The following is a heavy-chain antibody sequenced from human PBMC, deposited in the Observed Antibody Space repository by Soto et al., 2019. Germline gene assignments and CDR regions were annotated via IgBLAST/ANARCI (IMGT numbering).Heavy chain of an antibody. CDR1: GYIFTGYY. J-gene: IGHJ5*01. CDR3: ATGASGLSSGAKS. Sequence: ASVKVSCKTSGYIFTGYYVHWVRQAPGQGLEWMGWRNPNSGGTNYAPKCRWRCTMTSDMATTRAYMELTRLTSSDSAVYYCATGASGLSSGAKSCGRGTLVTV. D-gene: IGHD6-6*01. CDR2: RNPNSGGT. V-gene: IGHV1-2*02.